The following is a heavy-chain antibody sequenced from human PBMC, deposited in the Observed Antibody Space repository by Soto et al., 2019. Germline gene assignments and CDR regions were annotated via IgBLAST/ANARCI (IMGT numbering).Heavy chain of an antibody. Sequence: ASVKVSCKASGYTFTGYYMHWVRQAPGQGLEWMGWINPNSGGTNYAQKFQGRVTMTRDTSISTAYMELSRLRSDDTAVYYCARQDVYSRSCDYWGQGTLVTVSS. J-gene: IGHJ4*02. CDR1: GYTFTGYY. D-gene: IGHD6-13*01. CDR2: INPNSGGT. CDR3: ARQDVYSRSCDY. V-gene: IGHV1-2*02.